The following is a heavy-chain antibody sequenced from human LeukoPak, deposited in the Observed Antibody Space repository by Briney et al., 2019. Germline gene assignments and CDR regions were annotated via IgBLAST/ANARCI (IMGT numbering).Heavy chain of an antibody. V-gene: IGHV4-59*01. D-gene: IGHD6-6*01. J-gene: IGHJ4*02. CDR2: IYYSGST. Sequence: SGTLSLTCTVSGGSISSYYWSWIRQPPGKGLEWIGYIYYSGSTNYNPSLKSRVTITVDTSKNQFSLKLSSVTAADTAVYYCARSGLYSSSSSDYWGQGTLVTVSS. CDR3: ARSGLYSSSSSDY. CDR1: GGSISSYY.